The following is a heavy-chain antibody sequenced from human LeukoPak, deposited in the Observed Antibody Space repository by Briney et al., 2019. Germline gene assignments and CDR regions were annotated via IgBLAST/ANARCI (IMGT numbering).Heavy chain of an antibody. J-gene: IGHJ5*02. Sequence: ASVKVSCKASGYTFTSYYMHWVRQAPGQGLEWMGIINPSGGSTSSAQKFQGRVTMTTDTSTSTAYMELRSLRSDDTAVYYCARDRGYSSSWYGDNWFDPWGQGTLVTVSS. CDR3: ARDRGYSSSWYGDNWFDP. D-gene: IGHD6-13*01. CDR2: INPSGGST. CDR1: GYTFTSYY. V-gene: IGHV1-46*01.